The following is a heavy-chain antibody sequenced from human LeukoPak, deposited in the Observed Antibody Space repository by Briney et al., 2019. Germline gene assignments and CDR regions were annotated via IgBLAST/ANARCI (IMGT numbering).Heavy chain of an antibody. CDR1: GGSVNSGSYY. Sequence: SETLSLTCTVSGGSVNSGSYYWNWLRQPPGKGLEWIGYIYYSGSTNYNPSLKSRVTISVDTSKNQFSLKLSSVTAADTAVYYCARDSGSYSYFDYWGQGTLVTVSS. CDR2: IYYSGST. CDR3: ARDSGSYSYFDY. V-gene: IGHV4-61*01. D-gene: IGHD1-26*01. J-gene: IGHJ4*02.